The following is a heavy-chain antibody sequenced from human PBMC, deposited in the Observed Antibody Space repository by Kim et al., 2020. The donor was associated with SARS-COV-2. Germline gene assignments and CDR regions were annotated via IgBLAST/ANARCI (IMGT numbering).Heavy chain of an antibody. D-gene: IGHD5-18*01. V-gene: IGHV4-61*02. J-gene: IGHJ4*02. Sequence: SETLSLTCSVFGGSISGSNYWSWIRQPAGKGLEWVGRIYPSGSTNYNPSFKSRLTISVDTSKNPFSLKLSSVTAADTAVYYCARARGYAYGPHDYWGQGALVTVSS. CDR3: ARARGYAYGPHDY. CDR2: IYPSGST. CDR1: GGSISGSNY.